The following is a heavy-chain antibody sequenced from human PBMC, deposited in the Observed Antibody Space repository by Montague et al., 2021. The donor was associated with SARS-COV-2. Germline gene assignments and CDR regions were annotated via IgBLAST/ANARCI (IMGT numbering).Heavy chain of an antibody. Sequence: SETLSLTCSVSGGSIGSYYWSWLRQPPGKGLEWIGHIHYSGSNTYSTSFKSRVTISIDTPKNQFSPKLSSVTAADTAVYYCARSLDPSGTYYLPYWGQGTLVTVSS. CDR2: IHYSGSN. D-gene: IGHD3-10*01. V-gene: IGHV4-59*01. CDR1: GGSIGSYY. J-gene: IGHJ4*02. CDR3: ARSLDPSGTYYLPY.